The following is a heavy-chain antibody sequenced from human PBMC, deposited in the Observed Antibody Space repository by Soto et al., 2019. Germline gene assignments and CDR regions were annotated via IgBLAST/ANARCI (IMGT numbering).Heavy chain of an antibody. CDR2: TSSDESKK. V-gene: IGHV3-30-3*01. Sequence: WGSLRLSCAASGFTFIKFAMHFFRHSPFKWLEWVAVTSSDESKKYTADSVKGRFNISRDNSRNMLYLQMNSLRPEDTAVYFCSGGYGSSSWDFDSWGQGGLVTVSS. D-gene: IGHD1-26*01. J-gene: IGHJ4*02. CDR3: SGGYGSSSWDFDS. CDR1: GFTFIKFA.